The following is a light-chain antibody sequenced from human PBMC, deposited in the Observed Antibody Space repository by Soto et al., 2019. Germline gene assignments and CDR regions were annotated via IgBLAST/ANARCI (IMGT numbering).Light chain of an antibody. CDR2: GTT. Sequence: QSVLTQPPSVSGAPGQTVTISCTGSSSYDVHWYRQLPGTAPKLLSYGTTNRPSGVPDRFSGSKSGTSASLAITGLQPEDEADYYCQSYDSSLGVSYVFGTGTKVTVL. CDR1: SSYD. V-gene: IGLV1-40*01. CDR3: QSYDSSLGVSYV. J-gene: IGLJ1*01.